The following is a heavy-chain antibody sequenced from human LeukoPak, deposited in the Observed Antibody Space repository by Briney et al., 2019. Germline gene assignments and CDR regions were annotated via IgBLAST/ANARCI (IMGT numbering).Heavy chain of an antibody. CDR1: GGSISSSSYY. Sequence: SETLSLTCTVSGGSISSSSYYWGWIRQPPGKGLEWIGSIYYSGSTYYNPSPKSRVTISVDTSKNQFSLKLSSVTAADTAVYYCASRRAARRDYGYWGQGTLVTVSS. J-gene: IGHJ4*02. CDR2: IYYSGST. D-gene: IGHD6-6*01. V-gene: IGHV4-39*07. CDR3: ASRRAARRDYGY.